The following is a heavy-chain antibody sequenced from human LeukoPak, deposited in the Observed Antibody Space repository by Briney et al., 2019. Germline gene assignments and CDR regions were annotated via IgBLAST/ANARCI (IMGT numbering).Heavy chain of an antibody. V-gene: IGHV3-23*01. D-gene: IGHD1-26*01. CDR2: IYGSGVSI. CDR1: GFTFKSYV. Sequence: GGSLRLSYVASGFTFKSYVMNWVRQAPGKGLEWLATIYGSGVSISYADSVKGRFTISRDNSNNTLYLQMNSLKAEDTAMYYCAKDLGWELPAEAYWGQGILVTVSS. J-gene: IGHJ4*02. CDR3: AKDLGWELPAEAY.